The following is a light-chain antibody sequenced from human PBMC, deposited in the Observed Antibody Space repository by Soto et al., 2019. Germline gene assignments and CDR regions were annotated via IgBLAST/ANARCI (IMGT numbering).Light chain of an antibody. CDR2: GNS. J-gene: IGLJ3*02. CDR1: SSNIGAGYD. V-gene: IGLV1-40*01. CDR3: SSSAGSNNWGV. Sequence: QSVLTQPPSVSGAPGQRVTISCTGSSSNIGAGYDVHWYQQLPGTAPKLLIYGNSNRPSGVPDRFSGSKSGTSASLAITGLQAEDEADYYCSSSAGSNNWGVFGGGTKLTVL.